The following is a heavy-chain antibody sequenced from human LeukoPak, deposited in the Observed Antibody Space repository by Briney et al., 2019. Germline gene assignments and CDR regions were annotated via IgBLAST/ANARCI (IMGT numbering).Heavy chain of an antibody. CDR3: ARDSSGYQ. V-gene: IGHV3-7*01. D-gene: IGHD3-22*01. CDR2: IKEDGSEK. J-gene: IGHJ4*02. Sequence: GGSLRLSCAASGFTFSTYWMSWVRQAPGKGLGWVANIKEDGSEKYYGDSVKGRFTISRDNAKNSLYLERNSLRVEDTAVYYCARDSSGYQWGQGTLVTVSS. CDR1: GFTFSTYW.